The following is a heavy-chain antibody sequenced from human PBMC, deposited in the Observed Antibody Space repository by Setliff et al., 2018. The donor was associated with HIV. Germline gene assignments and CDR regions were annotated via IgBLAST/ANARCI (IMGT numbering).Heavy chain of an antibody. CDR2: INPSGGST. V-gene: IGHV1-46*01. J-gene: IGHJ3*01. CDR3: ARGGIPAADKMDINF. D-gene: IGHD6-13*01. Sequence: ASVKVSCKASGYIFTSYNMHWVRQAPGQGLEWLGVINPSGGSTDYAQTFKDRVTMTKDTSTATVNMELRSLTSDDTAGYYCARGGIPAADKMDINFWRQGTMITVSS. CDR1: GYIFTSYN.